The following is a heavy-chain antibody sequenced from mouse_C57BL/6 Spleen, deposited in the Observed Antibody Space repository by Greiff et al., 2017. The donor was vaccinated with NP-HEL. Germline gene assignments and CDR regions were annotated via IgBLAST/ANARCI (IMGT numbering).Heavy chain of an antibody. Sequence: QVHVKQPGAELVMPGASVKLSCKASGYTFTSYWMHWVKQRPGQGLEWIGEIDPSDSYTNYNQKFKDKSTLTVDKSSSTAYMQLSSLTSEDSAVYYCARGDGNYEGNFDYWGQGTTLTVSS. CDR2: IDPSDSYT. J-gene: IGHJ2*01. V-gene: IGHV1-69*01. D-gene: IGHD2-1*01. CDR3: ARGDGNYEGNFDY. CDR1: GYTFTSYW.